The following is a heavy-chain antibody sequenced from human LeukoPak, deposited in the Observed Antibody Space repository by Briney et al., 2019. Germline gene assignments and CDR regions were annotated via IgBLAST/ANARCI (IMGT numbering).Heavy chain of an antibody. CDR3: AELGITMIGGV. Sequence: PGRSLRLSCEASGFTFSSYGMHWVRQAPGKGLEGVAVISYDGSNKYYADSVKGRFTISRDNAKSSLYLQMNSLRAEDTAVYYCAELGITMIGGVWGKGTTVTISS. D-gene: IGHD3-10*02. J-gene: IGHJ6*04. V-gene: IGHV3-30*18. CDR2: ISYDGSNK. CDR1: GFTFSSYG.